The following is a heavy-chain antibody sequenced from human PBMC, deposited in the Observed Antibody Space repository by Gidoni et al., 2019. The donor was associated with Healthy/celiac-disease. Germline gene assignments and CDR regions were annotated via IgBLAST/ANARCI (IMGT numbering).Heavy chain of an antibody. CDR2: ISSSSSYI. J-gene: IGHJ4*02. CDR1: GFTFSSYS. CDR3: ARGANGYSYGGY. Sequence: SCAASGFTFSSYSMNWVRQAPGKGLEWVSSISSSSSYIYYADSVKGRFTISRDNAKNSLYLQMNSRRAEDTAVYYCARGANGYSYGGYWGQGTLVTVSS. V-gene: IGHV3-21*01. D-gene: IGHD5-18*01.